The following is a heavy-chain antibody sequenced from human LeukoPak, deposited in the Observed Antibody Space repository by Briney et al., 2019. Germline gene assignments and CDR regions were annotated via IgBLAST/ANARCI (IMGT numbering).Heavy chain of an antibody. Sequence: ASVKVSCKASGYTFTSYAMNWVRQAPGQGLEWMGWIITNTGNPTYAQGFTGRFVFSLDTSVSTAYLQISSLKAEDTAVYYCARGVYYDIFTGYYIFDYWGQGTLVTVSS. CDR1: GYTFTSYA. CDR2: IITNTGNP. D-gene: IGHD3-9*01. J-gene: IGHJ4*02. CDR3: ARGVYYDIFTGYYIFDY. V-gene: IGHV7-4-1*02.